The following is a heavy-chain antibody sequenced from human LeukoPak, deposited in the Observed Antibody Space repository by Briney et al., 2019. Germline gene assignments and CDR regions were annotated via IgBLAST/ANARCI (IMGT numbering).Heavy chain of an antibody. CDR3: ARDTNVDSFFDY. V-gene: IGHV3-21*01. CDR1: GFTFSSYS. D-gene: IGHD4-17*01. Sequence: PGGSLRLSCAASGFTFSSYSMNWVRQAPGKGLEWVSSISSSSSYIYYADSVKGRFTISRDNAKNSLYLQMNSLRAEGTAVYYCARDTNVDSFFDYWGQGTLVTVSS. J-gene: IGHJ4*02. CDR2: ISSSSSYI.